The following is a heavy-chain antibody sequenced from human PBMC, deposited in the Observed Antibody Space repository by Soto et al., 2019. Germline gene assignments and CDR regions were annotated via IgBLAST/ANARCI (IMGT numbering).Heavy chain of an antibody. D-gene: IGHD2-2*01. CDR3: ARGRTIVVVPADRMEGIDY. V-gene: IGHV4-34*01. CDR1: GGSFSGYY. CDR2: INHSGST. Sequence: SETLSLTCAVYGGSFSGYYWSWIRQPPGKGLEWIGEINHSGSTNYNPSLKSRVTISVDTSKNQFSLKLSSVTAADTAVYYCARGRTIVVVPADRMEGIDYWGQGTLVTVSS. J-gene: IGHJ4*02.